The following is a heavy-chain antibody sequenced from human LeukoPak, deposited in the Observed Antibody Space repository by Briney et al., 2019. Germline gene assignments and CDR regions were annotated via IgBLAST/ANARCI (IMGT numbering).Heavy chain of an antibody. J-gene: IGHJ4*01. Sequence: PGGSLRLSCAASGFTVSSNYMSWVRQAPGKGLEWVSAISGRGDTTYYADSVKGRFAISRDNSQNTLSLQMKSLRAEDTAVYYCAKHHPSSRGHDYWGHGTLVTVSS. D-gene: IGHD1-26*01. V-gene: IGHV3-23*01. CDR1: GFTVSSNY. CDR3: AKHHPSSRGHDY. CDR2: ISGRGDTT.